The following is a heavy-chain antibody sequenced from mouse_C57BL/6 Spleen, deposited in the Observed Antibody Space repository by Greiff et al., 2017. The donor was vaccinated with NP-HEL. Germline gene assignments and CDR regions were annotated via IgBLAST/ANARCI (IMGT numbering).Heavy chain of an antibody. CDR1: GFNIKDDY. Sequence: VQLQQSGAELVRPGASVKLSCTASGFNIKDDYMHWVKQRPEQGLEWIGWIDPENGDTEYASKFQGKATITADTSSNTAYLQLSSLTSEDTAVYYCIAAPWFAYWGQGTLVTVSA. CDR2: IDPENGDT. V-gene: IGHV14-4*01. CDR3: IAAPWFAY. J-gene: IGHJ3*01.